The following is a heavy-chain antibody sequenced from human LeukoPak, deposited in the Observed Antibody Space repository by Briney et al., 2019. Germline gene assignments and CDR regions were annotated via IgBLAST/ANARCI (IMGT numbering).Heavy chain of an antibody. J-gene: IGHJ6*03. CDR3: AREPGGFYYYYYYMGV. CDR2: ISSSGSSR. V-gene: IGHV3-48*04. Sequence: GGSLRLSCAASGFTFSSYWMHWVRQAPGKGLEWISYISSSGSSRYYADSVKGRFTISRDNAKNSLYLQMNSLRAEDTAVYYCAREPGGFYYYYYYMGVWGKGTTVTVSS. CDR1: GFTFSSYW. D-gene: IGHD3-10*01.